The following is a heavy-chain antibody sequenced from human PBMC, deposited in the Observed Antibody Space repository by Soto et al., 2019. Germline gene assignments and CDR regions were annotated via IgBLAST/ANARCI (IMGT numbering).Heavy chain of an antibody. Sequence: QEQLVESGGGVVQPGRSLRLSCEVSGFTFSTYGMHWVRQAPGKGLEWVAVISFDGSDKHYIDSLKGRFTISRDNSKNTLYLQMNTLRPEDTAVYYFAKDRDTARYNWNPDYWGQGALVTVSS. CDR3: AKDRDTARYNWNPDY. D-gene: IGHD1-20*01. CDR2: ISFDGSDK. J-gene: IGHJ4*02. V-gene: IGHV3-30*18. CDR1: GFTFSTYG.